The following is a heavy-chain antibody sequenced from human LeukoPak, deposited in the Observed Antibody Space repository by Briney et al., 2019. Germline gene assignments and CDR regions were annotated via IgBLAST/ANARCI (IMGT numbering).Heavy chain of an antibody. CDR1: GFTFSSYW. J-gene: IGHJ6*03. CDR3: AREVAVAGTFYYYYMDV. CDR2: IKQDGSEK. V-gene: IGHV3-7*01. D-gene: IGHD6-19*01. Sequence: PGGSLRLSCAASGFTFSSYWMSWVRQAPGKGLEWVANIKQDGSEKYYVDSVKGRFTISRDNAKNSLYLQMNSLRAEDTAVYYCAREVAVAGTFYYYYMDVWGKGTTVTISS.